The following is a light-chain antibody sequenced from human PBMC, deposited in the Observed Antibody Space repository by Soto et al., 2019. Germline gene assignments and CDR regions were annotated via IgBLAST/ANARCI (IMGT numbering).Light chain of an antibody. J-gene: IGKJ1*01. V-gene: IGKV1-5*03. CDR3: QQYNSYSPT. CDR2: KAS. CDR1: QSISVW. Sequence: DIQMTQSPSTLSASVGDRVTITCRASQSISVWLAWYQQKAGKAPNLLIYKASRLESGVPSRFSGSGSETEFTLTSSGLQPGDSATYYCQQYNSYSPTFGHGTKVEVK.